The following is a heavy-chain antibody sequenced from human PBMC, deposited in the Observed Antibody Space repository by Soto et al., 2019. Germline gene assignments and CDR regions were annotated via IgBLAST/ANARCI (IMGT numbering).Heavy chain of an antibody. J-gene: IGHJ6*02. CDR1: GFTFSSCA. CDR2: ISSNGAAT. CDR3: IKDRRSTRRAMDV. D-gene: IGHD2-2*01. Sequence: GGSLRLSCSASGFTFSSCAMHWVRQAAGKGLEYVSGISSNGAATYYAESVKDRFIISRDNSRNTLFLQVNSLTGEDTAVYYCIKDRRSTRRAMDVWGQGTTVT. V-gene: IGHV3-64D*06.